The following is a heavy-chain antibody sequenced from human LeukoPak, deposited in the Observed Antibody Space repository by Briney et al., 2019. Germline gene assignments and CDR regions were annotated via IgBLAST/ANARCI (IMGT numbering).Heavy chain of an antibody. D-gene: IGHD5-18*01. CDR1: GITFSDYY. CDR2: ISGSGSYT. CDR3: ARDYRYNCDY. V-gene: IGHV3-11*06. Sequence: PGGSLRLSCAASGITFSDYYMSWIRQAPGKGLEWVSYISGSGSYTNYADSVKGRFTISRDNAKNSLYLQMNSLRDEDTAVYYCARDYRYNCDYWGQGTLVTVSS. J-gene: IGHJ4*02.